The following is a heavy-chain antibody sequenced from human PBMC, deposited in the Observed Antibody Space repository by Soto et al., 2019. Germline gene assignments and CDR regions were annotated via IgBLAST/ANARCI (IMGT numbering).Heavy chain of an antibody. V-gene: IGHV1-24*01. CDR2: FDPEDGET. CDR3: AARSGYSGDY. D-gene: IGHD3-22*01. J-gene: IGHJ4*02. Sequence: ASVKVSCKVSGYTLTELSMHWVRQAPGKGLEWMGGFDPEDGETIYAQKFQERVTITRDMSTSTAYMELSSLRSEDTAVYYCAARSGYSGDYWGQGTLVTVSS. CDR1: GYTLTELS.